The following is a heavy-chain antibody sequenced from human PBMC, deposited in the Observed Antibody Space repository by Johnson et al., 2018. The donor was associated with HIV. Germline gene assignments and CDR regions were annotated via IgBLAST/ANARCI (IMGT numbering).Heavy chain of an antibody. J-gene: IGHJ3*02. Sequence: VQLVESGGGLVQPGGSLRLSCAASGFTFSSYAMSWVRQAPGKGLEWVSAISGSGGSTYYADSVKGRFTISRDNAKNSLYLQMNSLRAEDTAVYYCARDYSKGDAFDIWGQGTMVTVSS. CDR3: ARDYSKGDAFDI. V-gene: IGHV3-23*04. CDR1: GFTFSSYA. CDR2: ISGSGGST. D-gene: IGHD1-26*01.